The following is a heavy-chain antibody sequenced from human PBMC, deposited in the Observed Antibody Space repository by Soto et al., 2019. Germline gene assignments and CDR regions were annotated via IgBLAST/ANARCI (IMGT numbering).Heavy chain of an antibody. CDR2: ISDNGANT. J-gene: IGHJ4*02. D-gene: IGHD6-25*01. Sequence: EVQMLESGGGVVRPGGSLRLSSIASGFTFSNYAMSWVRQAPGKGLEWVSTISDNGANTFIGDSMKDHFDISRDNSKNTVFLHLSTVRAEDTAIYYCARAIGADFFDYWGQGTPVTVSS. CDR1: GFTFSNYA. CDR3: ARAIGADFFDY. V-gene: IGHV3-23*01.